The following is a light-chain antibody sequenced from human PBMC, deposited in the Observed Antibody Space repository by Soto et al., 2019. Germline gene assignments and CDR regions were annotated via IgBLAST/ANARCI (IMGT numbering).Light chain of an antibody. CDR2: SNN. Sequence: QSVLSQPPSASGTPGQRVTISCSGSSSNIGSHTVNWYRHLPGTAPKLLMYSNNQRPSGVPARFSGSKSGTSASLAISGLQSEDEADYYCAAWDDSLNAVVFGGGTKLTVL. V-gene: IGLV1-44*01. CDR3: AAWDDSLNAVV. J-gene: IGLJ2*01. CDR1: SSNIGSHT.